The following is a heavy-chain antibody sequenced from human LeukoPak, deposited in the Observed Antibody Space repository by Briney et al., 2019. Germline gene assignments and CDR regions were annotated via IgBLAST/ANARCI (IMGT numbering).Heavy chain of an antibody. CDR2: FDPEDGET. V-gene: IGHV1-24*01. J-gene: IGHJ3*02. CDR3: ATHTISGVVTYASLI. CDR1: GYTGIELS. Sequence: ASVKVSCKLSGYTGIELSMHWVRQVPGKGLEWMGGFDPEDGETKYAQKFQGRVTMTEDTSTDTAYMELSRLTSEDTAVYYCATHTISGVVTYASLIWGRGTLVTVSS. D-gene: IGHD3-3*01.